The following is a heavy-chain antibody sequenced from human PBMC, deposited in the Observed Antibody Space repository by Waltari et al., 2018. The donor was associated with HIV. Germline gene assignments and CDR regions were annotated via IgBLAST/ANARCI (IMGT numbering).Heavy chain of an antibody. V-gene: IGHV3-53*01. J-gene: IGHJ4*02. Sequence: EVQLVESGGGLIQPGGSLRLSCAASGFTVSSVYMSWVRQAPVKGREWVSVIHISGGTNYADSVKGRFTISRDNSKNTLYLQMNSLVAEDTAVYYCARDTTVVGTRYFDYWGRGTLVTVSS. D-gene: IGHD6-13*01. CDR2: IHISGGT. CDR1: GFTVSSVY. CDR3: ARDTTVVGTRYFDY.